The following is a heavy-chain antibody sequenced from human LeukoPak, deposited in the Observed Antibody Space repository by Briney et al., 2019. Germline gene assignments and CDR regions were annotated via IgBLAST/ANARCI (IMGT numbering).Heavy chain of an antibody. D-gene: IGHD2-15*01. CDR3: ARDGYCSGGSCHTYTPYYYYYMDV. Sequence: SETLSLTCTVSGGSISSYYWSWIRQPAGKGLEWIGRIYSSGSITYNPSLKSRVTISVDKSKNQFSLKLSSVTAADTAVYYCARDGYCSGGSCHTYTPYYYYYMDVWGKGTTVTVSS. CDR1: GGSISSYY. V-gene: IGHV4-4*07. J-gene: IGHJ6*03. CDR2: IYSSGSI.